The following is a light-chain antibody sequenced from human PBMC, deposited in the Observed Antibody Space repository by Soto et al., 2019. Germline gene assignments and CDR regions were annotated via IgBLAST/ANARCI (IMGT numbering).Light chain of an antibody. CDR1: QSVSSSY. V-gene: IGKV3-20*01. Sequence: EIVLTQSPGTLSLSPGERATLSCRASQSVSSSYLAWYQQKPGQAPRLLIYGASSRATGIPDRFSGSGSGTDFTLTISRREPEDVAVYYCQHYGSSPRTFGQGTKLEIK. CDR2: GAS. J-gene: IGKJ2*01. CDR3: QHYGSSPRT.